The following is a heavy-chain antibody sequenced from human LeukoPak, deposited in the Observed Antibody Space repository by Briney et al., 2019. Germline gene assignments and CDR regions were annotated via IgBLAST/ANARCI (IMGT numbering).Heavy chain of an antibody. V-gene: IGHV1-2*02. CDR3: ARDFIAVAGYDY. CDR2: INPNSGGT. J-gene: IGHJ4*02. D-gene: IGHD6-19*01. CDR1: GYTFTGYY. Sequence: ASVKVSCKASGYTFTGYYMHWVRQAPGQGLEWMGWINPNSGGTNYAQKFQGRVTITADKSTSTAYMELSSLRSEDTAVYYCARDFIAVAGYDYWGQGTLVTVSS.